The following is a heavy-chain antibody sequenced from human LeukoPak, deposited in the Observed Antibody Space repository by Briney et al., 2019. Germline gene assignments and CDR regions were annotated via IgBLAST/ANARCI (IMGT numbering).Heavy chain of an antibody. V-gene: IGHV3-30*03. D-gene: IGHD3-10*01. CDR2: ISYDGSNK. J-gene: IGHJ3*01. CDR3: ASGVSIWLGNAFDF. CDR1: GFTFSSYG. Sequence: SGGSLRLSCAASGFTFSSYGMHWVRQAPGKGLEWVAVISYDGSNKYYADSVKGRFTISRDNSKNTLYLQMNSLRAEDTAVYYCASGVSIWLGNAFDFWGQGTMVTVSS.